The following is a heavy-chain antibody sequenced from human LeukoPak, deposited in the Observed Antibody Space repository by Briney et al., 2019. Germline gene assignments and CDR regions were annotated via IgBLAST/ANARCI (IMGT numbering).Heavy chain of an antibody. CDR3: ARDMRGEGFDY. D-gene: IGHD4-17*01. V-gene: IGHV4-38-2*02. CDR1: GYSISSGYY. CDR2: IYHSGST. Sequence: SETLSLTCTVSGYSISSGYYWGWIRPPPGKGLEWIGSIYHSGSTYCNPSLKSRVTISVDTSKNQFSLKLSSVTAADTAVYYCARDMRGEGFDYWGQGTLVTVSS. J-gene: IGHJ4*02.